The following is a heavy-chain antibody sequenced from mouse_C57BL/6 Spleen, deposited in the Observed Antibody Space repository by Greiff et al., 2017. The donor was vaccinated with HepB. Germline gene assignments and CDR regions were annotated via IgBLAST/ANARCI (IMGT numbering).Heavy chain of an antibody. J-gene: IGHJ2*01. D-gene: IGHD2-1*01. V-gene: IGHV5-16*01. CDR2: INYDGSST. CDR1: GFTFSDYY. Sequence: EVQWVESEGGLVQPGSSMKLSCTASGFTFSDYYMAWVRQVPETGLEWVANINYDGSSTYYLDSLKSRFIISRDNAKNILYLQMSSLKSEDTATYYCARVYGNRYYFDYWGQGTTLTVSS. CDR3: ARVYGNRYYFDY.